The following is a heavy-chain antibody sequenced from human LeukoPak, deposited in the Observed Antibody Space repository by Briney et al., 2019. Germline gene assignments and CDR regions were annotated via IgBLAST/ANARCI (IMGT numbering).Heavy chain of an antibody. CDR1: GFTFSSYA. D-gene: IGHD3-3*01. Sequence: GRSLRLSCAASGFTFSSYAMSWVRQAPGKGLEWVSAISGSGGSTYYADSVKGRFTISRDNSKNTLYLQMNSLRAEDTAVYYCANMVASYGLYYDFWSGYPWMGFDPWGQGTLVTVSS. J-gene: IGHJ5*02. CDR2: ISGSGGST. V-gene: IGHV3-23*01. CDR3: ANMVASYGLYYDFWSGYPWMGFDP.